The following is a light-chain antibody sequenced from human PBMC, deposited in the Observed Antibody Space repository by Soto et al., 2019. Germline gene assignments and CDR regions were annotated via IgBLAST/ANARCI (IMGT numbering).Light chain of an antibody. V-gene: IGLV2-14*01. Sequence: QSVLTQPASVSGSPGQSITISCTGTISDVGGYNYVSWYQQHPDKAPKLMIYEVSNRPSGVSNRISGSKSGNTASLTISGLQAEDEADYYCSSYTSRGTYVFGIGTKVTVL. CDR2: EVS. CDR1: ISDVGGYNY. J-gene: IGLJ1*01. CDR3: SSYTSRGTYV.